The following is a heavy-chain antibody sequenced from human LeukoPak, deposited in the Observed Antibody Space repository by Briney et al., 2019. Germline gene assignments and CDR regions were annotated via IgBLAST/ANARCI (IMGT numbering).Heavy chain of an antibody. CDR2: ISGSGGST. CDR3: ATGEASSGYYYDY. Sequence: GGSLRLSCAASGFTFSSSAMSWVRQAPGKGLEWVSAISGSGGSTYYADSVKGRFTISRDNSKNTLYLQMNSLRAEDTAVYYCATGEASSGYYYDYWGQGTLVTVSS. CDR1: GFTFSSSA. D-gene: IGHD3-22*01. V-gene: IGHV3-23*01. J-gene: IGHJ4*02.